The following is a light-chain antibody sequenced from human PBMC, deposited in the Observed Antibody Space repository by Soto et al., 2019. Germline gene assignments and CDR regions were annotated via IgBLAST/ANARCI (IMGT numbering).Light chain of an antibody. CDR2: HVS. CDR1: TSDVGDYNY. V-gene: IGLV2-14*01. Sequence: QSALTQPASVSGSPGQSITISCTATTSDVGDYNYVSWYQQYPGKAPKPIMYHVSNRPSGVSNRFSGSKSGDTASLTISGLQDEDEADYYCSSDTSGGSVLFGGGTKLTVL. CDR3: SSDTSGGSVL. J-gene: IGLJ2*01.